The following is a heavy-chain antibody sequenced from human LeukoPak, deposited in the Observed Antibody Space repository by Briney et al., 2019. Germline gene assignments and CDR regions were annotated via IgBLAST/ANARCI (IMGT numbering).Heavy chain of an antibody. CDR3: ARESYYGSGSPDY. J-gene: IGHJ4*02. Sequence: GGSLRLFCAASGFTYSTYSMNWVRQAPGKGLEWVAVISYDGSNKYYADSVKGRFTISRDNSKNTLYLQMNSLRAEDTAVYYCARESYYGSGSPDYWVQGTLVTVSS. V-gene: IGHV3-30-3*01. D-gene: IGHD3-10*01. CDR2: ISYDGSNK. CDR1: GFTYSTYS.